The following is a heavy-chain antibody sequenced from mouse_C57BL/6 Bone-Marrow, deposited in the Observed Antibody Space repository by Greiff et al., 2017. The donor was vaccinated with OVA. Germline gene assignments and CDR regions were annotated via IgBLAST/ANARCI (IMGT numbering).Heavy chain of an antibody. J-gene: IGHJ4*01. V-gene: IGHV2-2*01. CDR3: ASPEDSSGYDYAMDY. D-gene: IGHD3-2*02. Sequence: QVQLKESGPGLVQPSQSLSITCTVSGFSLTSYGVHWVRQSPGKGLEWLGVIWSGGSTDYNAAFISRLSISKDNSKSQVFFKMNSLQADDTAIYYCASPEDSSGYDYAMDYWGQGTSVTVSS. CDR2: IWSGGST. CDR1: GFSLTSYG.